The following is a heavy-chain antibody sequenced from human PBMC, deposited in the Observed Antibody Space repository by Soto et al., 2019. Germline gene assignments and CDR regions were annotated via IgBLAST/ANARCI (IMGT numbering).Heavy chain of an antibody. CDR1: GFTFNDYA. J-gene: IGHJ4*02. D-gene: IGHD6-6*01. Sequence: EVQLVESGGGLVQPGGSLRLSCAASGFTFNDYAMHWVRQAPGKGLDWVSGINWNSGNIGYADSVKGRFTISRDSAKNSLYLQMNSLRADDTALYYCAKGGSSSGRYSDYWGQGTLVTVSS. CDR2: INWNSGNI. CDR3: AKGGSSSGRYSDY. V-gene: IGHV3-9*01.